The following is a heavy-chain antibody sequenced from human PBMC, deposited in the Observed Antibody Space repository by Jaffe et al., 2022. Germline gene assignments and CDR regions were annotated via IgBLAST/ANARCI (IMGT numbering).Heavy chain of an antibody. Sequence: QVQLQESGPGLVKPSETLSLTCTVSGGSISSYYWSWIRQPPGKGLEWIGYIYYSGSTNYNPSLKSRVTISVDTSKNQFSLKLSSVTAADTAVYYCARDVAVAGTNNDAFDIWGQGTMVTVSS. V-gene: IGHV4-59*01. J-gene: IGHJ3*02. CDR1: GGSISSYY. CDR2: IYYSGST. D-gene: IGHD6-19*01. CDR3: ARDVAVAGTNNDAFDI.